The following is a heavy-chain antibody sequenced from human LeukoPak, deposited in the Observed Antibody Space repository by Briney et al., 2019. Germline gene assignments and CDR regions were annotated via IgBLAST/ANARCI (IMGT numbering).Heavy chain of an antibody. D-gene: IGHD2-15*01. V-gene: IGHV3-21*01. Sequence: GGSLRLSCAASGFTFGSFSMTWVREAPGKRLEWVSTISSSGTYIYYADSVKGRFTISRDNAKNSLYLQMNSLRAEDTAVYYCARDPGRSGGSCYSDYWGQGNLVTVSS. CDR2: ISSSGTYI. J-gene: IGHJ4*02. CDR1: GFTFGSFS. CDR3: ARDPGRSGGSCYSDY.